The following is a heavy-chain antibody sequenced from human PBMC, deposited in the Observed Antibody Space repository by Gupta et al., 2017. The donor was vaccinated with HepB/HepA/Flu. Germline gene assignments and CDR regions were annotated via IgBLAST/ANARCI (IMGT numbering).Heavy chain of an antibody. Sequence: QVQLQQWGAGLLKPSETLSLTCAVYGGSFSSYYWSWIRQSPGKGLEWIGEVSHSGSTNYNPSLKTRVTISVDMSKNQFSLKLSSVTAADTAVYYCARGGRQQLERTYYMDVWGKGTTVTVSS. CDR3: ARGGRQQLERTYYMDV. CDR1: GGSFSSYY. J-gene: IGHJ6*03. V-gene: IGHV4-34*01. CDR2: VSHSGST. D-gene: IGHD6-13*01.